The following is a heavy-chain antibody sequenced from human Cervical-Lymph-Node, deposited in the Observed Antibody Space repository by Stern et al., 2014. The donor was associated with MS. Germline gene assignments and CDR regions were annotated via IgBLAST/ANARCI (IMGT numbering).Heavy chain of an antibody. D-gene: IGHD6-13*01. Sequence: EVQLVESGGGLVQPGGSLKLSCAASGFTFSASAIHWVRQASGKGLEWVGRIRSKPNNYATVYDASVKGRFTISRDDSKNTAYLQMNSLKIGDTAVYYCRAGTPQVDYWGQGPLVTVSS. V-gene: IGHV3-73*01. J-gene: IGHJ4*02. CDR1: GFTFSASA. CDR3: RAGTPQVDY. CDR2: IRSKPNNYAT.